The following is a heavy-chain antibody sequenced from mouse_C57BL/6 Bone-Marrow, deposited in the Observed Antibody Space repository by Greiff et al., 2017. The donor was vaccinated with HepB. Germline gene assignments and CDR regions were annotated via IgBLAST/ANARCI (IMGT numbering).Heavy chain of an antibody. CDR2: IDPSDSYT. CDR1: GYTFTSYW. D-gene: IGHD1-1*01. V-gene: IGHV1-69*01. J-gene: IGHJ2*01. Sequence: VQLQQPGAELVMPGASVKLSCKASGYTFTSYWMHWVKQRPGQGLEWIGEIDPSDSYTNYNQKFKGKSTLTVDKSSSTAYMQLSSLTSEGSAVYYCARSGITTVVATFDYWGQGTTLTVSS. CDR3: ARSGITTVVATFDY.